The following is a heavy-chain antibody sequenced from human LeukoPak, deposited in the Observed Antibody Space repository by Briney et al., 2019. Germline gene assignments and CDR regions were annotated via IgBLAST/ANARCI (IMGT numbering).Heavy chain of an antibody. Sequence: PSETLSLTCTVSGDSISRYYWSWIWQPPGKGLEWIGYISYTGSTNYNPSLKSRVTISVDTSKNQFSLRLSSVTAADTAVYYCARRWVTRYYFDYWGQGTLVTVSS. CDR3: ARRWVTRYYFDY. CDR2: ISYTGST. J-gene: IGHJ4*02. CDR1: GDSISRYY. V-gene: IGHV4-59*08. D-gene: IGHD2-21*02.